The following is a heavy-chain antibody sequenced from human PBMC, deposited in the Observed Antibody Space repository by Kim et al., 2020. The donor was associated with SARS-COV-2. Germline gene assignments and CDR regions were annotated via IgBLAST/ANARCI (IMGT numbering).Heavy chain of an antibody. V-gene: IGHV3-7*03. CDR3: ARVYCSGGSCYYFDY. CDR2: IKQDGSEK. Sequence: GGSLRLSCAASGFTFSSYWMSWVRQAPGKGLEWVANIKQDGSEKYYVDFVKGRFTISRDNAKNSLYLQMNSLRAEDTAVYYCARVYCSGGSCYYFDYWGQGTLVTVSS. J-gene: IGHJ4*02. CDR1: GFTFSSYW. D-gene: IGHD2-15*01.